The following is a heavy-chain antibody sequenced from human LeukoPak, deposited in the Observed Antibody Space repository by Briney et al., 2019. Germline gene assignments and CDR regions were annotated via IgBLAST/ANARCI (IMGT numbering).Heavy chain of an antibody. Sequence: SETLSLTCTVSGGPISSYQWSWTRQPPGKGLEWIGYIYYTGSTNYNPSLKSRITISLDTSKNQFSLKLSSVAAADTAVYYCARRTTVTPNWFDPWGQGTLVTVSS. V-gene: IGHV4-59*08. CDR3: ARRTTVTPNWFDP. CDR1: GGPISSYQ. CDR2: IYYTGST. D-gene: IGHD4-17*01. J-gene: IGHJ5*02.